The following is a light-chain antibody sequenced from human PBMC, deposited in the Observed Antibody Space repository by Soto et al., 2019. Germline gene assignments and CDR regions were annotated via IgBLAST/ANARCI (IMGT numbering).Light chain of an antibody. CDR2: GNT. V-gene: IGLV1-40*01. Sequence: QSVLTQPPSVSGAPGQRVTISCTGSSSNIGAGYDVHWYRQVPGTAPKLLIFGNTNRPSGVPDRFSGSKSGSSASLAITGLQAEDESGYSCLSYASRRTGSLFGGGTTLTVL. CDR3: LSYASRRTGSL. CDR1: SSNIGAGYD. J-gene: IGLJ2*01.